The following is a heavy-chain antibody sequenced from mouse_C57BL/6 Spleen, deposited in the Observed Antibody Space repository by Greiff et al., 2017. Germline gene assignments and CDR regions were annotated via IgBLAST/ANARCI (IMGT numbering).Heavy chain of an antibody. D-gene: IGHD2-4*01. J-gene: IGHJ2*01. CDR2: IWTGGGT. CDR1: GFSLTSYA. CDR3: AKSYDYDGGGYFDY. V-gene: IGHV2-9-1*01. Sequence: VQRVESGPGLVAPSQSLSITCTVSGFSLTSYAISWVRQPPGKGLEWLGVIWTGGGTNYNSALKSRLSISKDNSKSQVFLKMNSLQTDDTARYYCAKSYDYDGGGYFDYWGQGTTLTVSS.